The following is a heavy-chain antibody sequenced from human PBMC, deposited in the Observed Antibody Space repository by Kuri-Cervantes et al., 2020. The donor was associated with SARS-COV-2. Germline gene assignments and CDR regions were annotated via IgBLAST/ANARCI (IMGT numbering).Heavy chain of an antibody. CDR2: INPMFHKA. V-gene: IGHV1-69*05. Sequence: SVKVSCKASGGAFSSYPLSWVRQAPGQGLEWMGEINPMFHKANFAEEFQGRVTLTTDEPTSTAYMELRSLRSDDTAVYYCARGDIHLGYCSSTSCAYYFDYWGQGTLVTVSS. J-gene: IGHJ4*02. CDR3: ARGDIHLGYCSSTSCAYYFDY. D-gene: IGHD2-2*01. CDR1: GGAFSSYP.